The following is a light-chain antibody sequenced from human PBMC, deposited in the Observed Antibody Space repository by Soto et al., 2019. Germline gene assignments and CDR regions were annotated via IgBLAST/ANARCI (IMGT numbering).Light chain of an antibody. CDR2: GAS. V-gene: IGKV3-20*01. CDR3: QLQGSSPPKYT. CDR1: QSVSSRY. J-gene: IGKJ2*01. Sequence: EIVLTQSPGTLSLSPGGRATLSCRASQSVSSRYLAWYQQKPGQAPRLLIYGASRMATGIADRFRGSGSGTELTLTSSSLGLEDFAGYYRQLQGSSPPKYTFGEGTKLGIK.